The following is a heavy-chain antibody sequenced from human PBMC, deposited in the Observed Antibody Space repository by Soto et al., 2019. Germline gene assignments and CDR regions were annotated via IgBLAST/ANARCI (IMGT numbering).Heavy chain of an antibody. CDR3: ARDHPPDYYGSGSYYNLVDYYYYMDV. D-gene: IGHD3-10*01. Sequence: SVKVSCKASGYTFTSYNMHWARQAPGQGLEWMRIMNPILGIANYAQKFQGRVTITADKSTSTAYMELSSLRSEDTAVYYCARDHPPDYYGSGSYYNLVDYYYYMDVWGKGTTVTVSS. V-gene: IGHV1-69*04. J-gene: IGHJ6*03. CDR1: GYTFTSYN. CDR2: MNPILGIA.